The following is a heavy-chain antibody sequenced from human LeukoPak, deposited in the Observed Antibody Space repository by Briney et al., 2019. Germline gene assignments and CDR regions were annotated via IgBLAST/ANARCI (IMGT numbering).Heavy chain of an antibody. V-gene: IGHV3-9*01. CDR1: GFTFDDYA. Sequence: SLRLSCAASGFTFDDYAMHWVRQAPGKGLEWVSGISWNSGSIGYADSVKGRFTISRDNAKNSLYLQMNSLRAEDTALYYCAKDISSSGIYYFDYWGQGTLVTVSS. CDR3: AKDISSSGIYYFDY. D-gene: IGHD6-19*01. J-gene: IGHJ4*02. CDR2: ISWNSGSI.